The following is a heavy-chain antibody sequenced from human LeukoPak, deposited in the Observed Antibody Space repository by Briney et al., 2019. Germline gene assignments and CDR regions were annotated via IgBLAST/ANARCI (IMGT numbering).Heavy chain of an antibody. Sequence: GGSLRLSCAASGFTFNNYALTWVRQTPGKGLEWVANIKQDGSEKYYVDSVKGRFTISRDNAKNSLYLQMNSLRAEDTAVYYCARAPSFPGEVAVAGYFDYWGQGTLVTVSS. CDR2: IKQDGSEK. J-gene: IGHJ4*02. V-gene: IGHV3-7*01. D-gene: IGHD6-19*01. CDR1: GFTFNNYA. CDR3: ARAPSFPGEVAVAGYFDY.